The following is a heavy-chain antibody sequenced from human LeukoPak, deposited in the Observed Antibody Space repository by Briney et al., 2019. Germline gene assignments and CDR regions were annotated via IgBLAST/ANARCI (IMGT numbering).Heavy chain of an antibody. J-gene: IGHJ3*02. CDR3: ARQRGILWWPEPSDAFDI. Sequence: GESLKISCKGSGYSFTSYWIGWVRQMPGKGLEWMGIIYPGDSDTRYSPSFQGQVTISADKSISTAYLQWSSLKASDTAMYYCARQRGILWWPEPSDAFDIWGQGTMVTVSS. CDR2: IYPGDSDT. D-gene: IGHD2-21*01. V-gene: IGHV5-51*01. CDR1: GYSFTSYW.